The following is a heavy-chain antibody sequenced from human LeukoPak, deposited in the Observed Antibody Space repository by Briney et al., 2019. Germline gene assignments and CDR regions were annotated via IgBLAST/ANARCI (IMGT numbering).Heavy chain of an antibody. D-gene: IGHD2-2*01. Sequence: PGGSLRLSCAASGFSFSTYAMHWVRQASGKGLEWVAVISHDGNNRYYADSVKGRFTVSRGNSKNTLHLQMYSLRAEDTAVYYCARPYCSSSSCYDVYYYYYMDVWGKGTTVTV. CDR2: ISHDGNNR. V-gene: IGHV3-30*04. CDR3: ARPYCSSSSCYDVYYYYYMDV. J-gene: IGHJ6*03. CDR1: GFSFSTYA.